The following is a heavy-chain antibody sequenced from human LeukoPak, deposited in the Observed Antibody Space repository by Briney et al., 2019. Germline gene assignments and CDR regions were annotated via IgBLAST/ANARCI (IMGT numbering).Heavy chain of an antibody. J-gene: IGHJ5*02. CDR3: AREASPLWFGVFDP. D-gene: IGHD3-10*01. V-gene: IGHV1-2*02. Sequence: GSVKVSCKASGYTFTGYYMHWVRQAPGQGLEWMGWINPNSGGTNYAQKFQGRVTMTRDTSISTAYMELSRLRSDDTAVYYCAREASPLWFGVFDPWGQGTLVTVSS. CDR1: GYTFTGYY. CDR2: INPNSGGT.